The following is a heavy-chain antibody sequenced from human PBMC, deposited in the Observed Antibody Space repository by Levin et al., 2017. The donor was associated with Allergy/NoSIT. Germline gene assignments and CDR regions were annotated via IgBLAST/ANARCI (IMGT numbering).Heavy chain of an antibody. CDR1: GYTFTGYY. CDR2: INPNSGGT. D-gene: IGHD4-17*01. V-gene: IGHV1-2*06. Sequence: GESLKISCKASGYTFTGYYMHWVRQAPGQGLEWMGRINPNSGGTNYAQKFQGRVTMTRDTSISTAYMELSRLRSDDTAVYYCARSVVLGDYGDYVGDYWGQGTLVTVSS. CDR3: ARSVVLGDYGDYVGDY. J-gene: IGHJ4*02.